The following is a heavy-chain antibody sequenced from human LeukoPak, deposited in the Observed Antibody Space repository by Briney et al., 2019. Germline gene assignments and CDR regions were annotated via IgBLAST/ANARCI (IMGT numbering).Heavy chain of an antibody. CDR3: AKETRGATRVFDV. Sequence: PGGSLRLSCTASGFTFSSLAMSWVRQAPGKGLDWVSAISGSGGSTYYADSVKGRFTMSRDTSKNTLYLQMNSLRAEDTAVYYCAKETRGATRVFDVWGQGTMVTVSS. V-gene: IGHV3-23*01. D-gene: IGHD2-15*01. CDR1: GFTFSSLA. CDR2: ISGSGGST. J-gene: IGHJ3*01.